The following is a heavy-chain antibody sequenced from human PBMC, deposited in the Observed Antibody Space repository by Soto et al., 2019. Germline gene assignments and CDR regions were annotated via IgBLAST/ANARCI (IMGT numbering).Heavy chain of an antibody. CDR2: ISAYNGNT. CDR3: ARDLLYYYDSSGYYYPSLYYGMDV. D-gene: IGHD3-22*01. Sequence: GASVKVSWKASGYTFSRYGISWVRKAPGQGLEWMGWISAYNGNTNYAQKLQGRVTMTTDTSTSTAYMELRSLRSDDTAVYYCARDLLYYYDSSGYYYPSLYYGMDVWGQGTTVTVSS. CDR1: GYTFSRYG. J-gene: IGHJ6*02. V-gene: IGHV1-18*01.